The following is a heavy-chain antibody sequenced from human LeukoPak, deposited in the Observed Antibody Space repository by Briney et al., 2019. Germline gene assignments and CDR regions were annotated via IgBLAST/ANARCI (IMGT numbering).Heavy chain of an antibody. J-gene: IGHJ6*02. V-gene: IGHV4-59*01. Sequence: SETLSLTCTVSGGSISSYYWSWIRQPPGKGLEWIGYIYYSGSTNYNPSLKSRVTISVDTSKNQFSLKLSSVTAADTAVYYCANPLGGYCSGGSCGMDVWGQGTTVTVSS. CDR1: GGSISSYY. CDR3: ANPLGGYCSGGSCGMDV. CDR2: IYYSGST. D-gene: IGHD2-15*01.